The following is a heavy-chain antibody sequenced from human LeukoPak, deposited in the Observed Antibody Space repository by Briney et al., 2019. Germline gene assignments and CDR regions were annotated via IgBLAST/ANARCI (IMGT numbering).Heavy chain of an antibody. D-gene: IGHD3-22*01. Sequence: ASVKVSCKASGYSFSSYGISWVRQAPGQGLEWMEWISAYNGNTNYAQKFQERVTITRDMSTSTAYMELSSLRSEDTAVYYCAALTYYYDSSGYYLDYWGQGTLVTVSS. V-gene: IGHV1-18*01. CDR3: AALTYYYDSSGYYLDY. J-gene: IGHJ4*02. CDR2: ISAYNGNT. CDR1: GYSFSSYG.